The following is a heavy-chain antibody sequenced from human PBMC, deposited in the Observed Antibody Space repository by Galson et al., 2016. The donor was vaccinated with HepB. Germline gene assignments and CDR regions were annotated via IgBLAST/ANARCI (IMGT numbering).Heavy chain of an antibody. CDR1: GGSISDYH. J-gene: IGHJ4*02. CDR3: ARDAAEYGDYVVAGY. Sequence: SETLSLTCSVSGGSISDYHWSWIRQSPGKGLDWIGFVYYSGSTYYNPSLKSRVTMSVDTSKNQFSLELRSVTAADTAVYYCARDAAEYGDYVVAGYWGQGTLVTVSS. V-gene: IGHV4-59*01. D-gene: IGHD4-17*01. CDR2: VYYSGST.